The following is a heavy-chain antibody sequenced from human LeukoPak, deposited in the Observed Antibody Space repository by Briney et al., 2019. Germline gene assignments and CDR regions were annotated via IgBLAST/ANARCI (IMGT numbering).Heavy chain of an antibody. D-gene: IGHD2-15*01. J-gene: IGHJ4*02. CDR1: GVTFSNYG. CDR3: ANRGSCSGDSSNPWFFDY. Sequence: GGSLRLSCAASGVTFSNYGMHWIRQAPGKGLEWVALISYDGSTIYYADSVKGRFTISRDNSKNTLSLQMNSLGAEDRSVYYGANRGSCSGDSSNPWFFDYWGQGTLVTVSS. CDR2: ISYDGSTI. V-gene: IGHV3-30*18.